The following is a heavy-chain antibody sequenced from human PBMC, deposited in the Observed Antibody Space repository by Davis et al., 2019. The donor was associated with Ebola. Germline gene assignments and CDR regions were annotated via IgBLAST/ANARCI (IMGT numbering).Heavy chain of an antibody. V-gene: IGHV3-48*03. Sequence: GESLKISCAASEFTFSSYEMNWIRQAPGKGLEWVSYIDSSASTTYYADSVKGRFTISRDNAKNSLYLQMNSLRPEDTAVYYCGAGSGWIFCSWGQGTLVTVSS. D-gene: IGHD6-25*01. CDR3: GAGSGWIFCS. J-gene: IGHJ5*02. CDR1: EFTFSSYE. CDR2: IDSSASTT.